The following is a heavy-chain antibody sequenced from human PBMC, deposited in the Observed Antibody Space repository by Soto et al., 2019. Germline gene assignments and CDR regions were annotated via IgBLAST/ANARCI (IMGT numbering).Heavy chain of an antibody. CDR2: INPSGGST. J-gene: IGHJ6*03. CDR1: GYTFTSYY. V-gene: IGHV1-46*01. CDR3: ASGGYYYYMDV. Sequence: GASVKVSCAACGYTFTSYYMHWVRQAPGQGLEWMGIINPSGGSTSYAQKFQGRVTMTRDTSTSTVYMELSSLRSEDTAVYYCASGGYYYYMDVWGKGTTVTVSS.